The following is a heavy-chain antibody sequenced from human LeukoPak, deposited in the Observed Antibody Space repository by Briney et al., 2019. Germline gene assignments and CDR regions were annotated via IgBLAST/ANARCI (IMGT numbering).Heavy chain of an antibody. CDR1: GYTFTSYG. J-gene: IGHJ4*02. Sequence: ASVKVSCKASGYTFTSYGISWVRQAPGQGLEWMGWISAYNGNTNYAQKLQGGVTMTTDTSTSTAYMELRSLRSDDTAVYYCARLTQRAFWSSGWYWVHDYWGQGTLVTVSS. CDR2: ISAYNGNT. CDR3: ARLTQRAFWSSGWYWVHDY. D-gene: IGHD6-19*01. V-gene: IGHV1-18*01.